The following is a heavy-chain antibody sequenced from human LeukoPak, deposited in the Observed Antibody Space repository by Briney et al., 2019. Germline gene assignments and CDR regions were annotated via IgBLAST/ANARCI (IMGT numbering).Heavy chain of an antibody. V-gene: IGHV3-48*02. Sequence: GRSLRLSCAASGFTFSSYSMNWVRQAPGKGLEWVSYITSSSSPIYYAASVKGRFTISRDNAKNLLYLQMNSLRDEDTAVYYCARTPPHTVTTVQGDYWGQGTLVTVSS. D-gene: IGHD4-17*01. CDR1: GFTFSSYS. J-gene: IGHJ4*02. CDR3: ARTPPHTVTTVQGDY. CDR2: ITSSSSPI.